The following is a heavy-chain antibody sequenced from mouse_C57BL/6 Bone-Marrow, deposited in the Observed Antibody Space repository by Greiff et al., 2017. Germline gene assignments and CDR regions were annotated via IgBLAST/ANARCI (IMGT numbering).Heavy chain of an antibody. CDR2: IYPSDSET. CDR1: GYTFTSYW. Sequence: QVQLQQPGAELVRPGSSVKLSCKASGYTFTSYWMDWVKQRPGQGLEWIGNIYPSDSETHYNQKFKDKATLTVDKSSSTAYMQLSSLTSEDSAVYYCARECPMITTVVAPYAMDYWGQGTSVTVSS. V-gene: IGHV1-61*01. J-gene: IGHJ4*01. CDR3: ARECPMITTVVAPYAMDY. D-gene: IGHD1-1*01.